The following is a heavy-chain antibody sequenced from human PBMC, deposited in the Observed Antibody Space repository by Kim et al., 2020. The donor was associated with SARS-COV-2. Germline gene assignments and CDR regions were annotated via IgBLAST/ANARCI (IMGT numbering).Heavy chain of an antibody. J-gene: IGHJ5*02. V-gene: IGHV4-4*02. D-gene: IGHD4-17*01. CDR1: GGSISSSNW. CDR2: IYHSGST. CDR3: ARGYYGDYVYWFDP. Sequence: SETLSLTCAVSGGSISSSNWWSWVRQPPGKGLEWIGEIYHSGSTNYNPSLKSRVTISVDKSKNQFSLKLSSVTAADTAVYYCARGYYGDYVYWFDPWGQGTLVTVSS.